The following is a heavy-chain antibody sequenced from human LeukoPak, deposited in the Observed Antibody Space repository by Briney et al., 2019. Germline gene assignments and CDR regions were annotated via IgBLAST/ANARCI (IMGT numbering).Heavy chain of an antibody. CDR1: GYTFTSYD. J-gene: IGHJ6*03. V-gene: IGHV1-8*01. CDR3: ARDPPGRVGGFYYYMDV. Sequence: ASVKVSCKASGYTFTSYDINWVRQATGQGLEWMGWMNPNSGNTGYAQKFQGRVTMTRDTSISTAYMELSRLRSDDTAVYYCARDPPGRVGGFYYYMDVWGKGTTVAVSS. D-gene: IGHD1-26*01. CDR2: MNPNSGNT.